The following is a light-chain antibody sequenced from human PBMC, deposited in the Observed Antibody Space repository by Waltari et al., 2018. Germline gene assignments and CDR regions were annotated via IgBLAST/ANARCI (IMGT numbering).Light chain of an antibody. Sequence: QSVLTLPPSASGTPGQRVTISCSGSSSNIGSNYVYWYQQLPGTAPKLLIYRNNQRPSGVPDRFSGSKSGTSASLAISGLRSEDEADYYCAAWDDSLSVHVVFGGGTKLTVL. V-gene: IGLV1-47*01. CDR2: RNN. J-gene: IGLJ2*01. CDR3: AAWDDSLSVHVV. CDR1: SSNIGSNY.